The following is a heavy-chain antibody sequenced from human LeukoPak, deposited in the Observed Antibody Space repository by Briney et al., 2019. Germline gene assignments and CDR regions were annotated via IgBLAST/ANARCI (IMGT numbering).Heavy chain of an antibody. D-gene: IGHD3-22*01. Sequence: GGSLRLSCGVSGFTFSSYAMSWVRQAPGKGLEWVSGVGSSGDSIHYADSVKGRFTISRDNSKNTLYLQMNSLRAEDTAVYYCARARSPYYYDSSGAFDIWGQGTMVTVSS. CDR3: ARARSPYYYDSSGAFDI. V-gene: IGHV3-23*01. CDR1: GFTFSSYA. CDR2: VGSSGDSI. J-gene: IGHJ3*02.